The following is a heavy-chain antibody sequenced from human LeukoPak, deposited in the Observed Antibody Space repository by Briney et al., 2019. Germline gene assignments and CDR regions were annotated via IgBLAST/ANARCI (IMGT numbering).Heavy chain of an antibody. Sequence: SDTLSLTCTVSGGSISSHYWSWIRQPPGKGLEWIGYIYYSGSTNYNPSLKSRVTISVDTSKNQFSLKLSSVTAADTPVYYCARAHSKRDAFDIWGQGTMVTVSS. CDR2: IYYSGST. J-gene: IGHJ3*02. CDR3: ARAHSKRDAFDI. D-gene: IGHD4-11*01. V-gene: IGHV4-59*11. CDR1: GGSISSHY.